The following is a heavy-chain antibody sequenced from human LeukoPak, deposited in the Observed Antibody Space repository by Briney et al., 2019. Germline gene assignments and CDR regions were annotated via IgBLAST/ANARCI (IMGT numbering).Heavy chain of an antibody. V-gene: IGHV5-10-1*01. J-gene: IGHJ4*02. D-gene: IGHD4-17*01. CDR2: IDPSDSYT. Sequence: PGESLKISCKGSGYSFTNYWISWVRQMPGKGLEWMGRIDPSDSYTKYSPSFEGHVTISVDKSISTAFLQWSSLKASDSAMYYCATGASKVTTDFANYWGQGSQVAASS. CDR1: GYSFTNYW. CDR3: ATGASKVTTDFANY.